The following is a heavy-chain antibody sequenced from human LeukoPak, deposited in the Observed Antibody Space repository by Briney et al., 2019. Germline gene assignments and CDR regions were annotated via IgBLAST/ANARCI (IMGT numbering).Heavy chain of an antibody. D-gene: IGHD3-22*01. J-gene: IGHJ5*02. CDR1: GFTFSSYG. CDR2: ISYDGSNK. V-gene: IGHV3-30*18. CDR3: AKIRRLYYDSSGYYDGPA. Sequence: GRSLRLSCAASGFTFSSYGMHWVRQAPGKGLEWVAVISYDGSNKYYADSVKGRFTISRDNSKNTLYLQMNSLRAEDTAVYYCAKIRRLYYDSSGYYDGPAWGQGTLDTVSS.